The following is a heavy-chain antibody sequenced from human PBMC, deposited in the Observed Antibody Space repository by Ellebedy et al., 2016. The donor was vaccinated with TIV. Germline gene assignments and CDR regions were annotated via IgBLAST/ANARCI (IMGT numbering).Heavy chain of an antibody. J-gene: IGHJ2*01. CDR2: ISSDGSNK. Sequence: GESLKISXVASGFTFRTYGMHWVRQAPGKGLEWVAVISSDGSNKHYADSVWGRFTISRDNFKNTLYLQMNSLRAEDTAVYYCARKYYYDGSGYYYDWFFDLWGRGTLVTVSS. CDR1: GFTFRTYG. D-gene: IGHD3-22*01. V-gene: IGHV3-33*08. CDR3: ARKYYYDGSGYYYDWFFDL.